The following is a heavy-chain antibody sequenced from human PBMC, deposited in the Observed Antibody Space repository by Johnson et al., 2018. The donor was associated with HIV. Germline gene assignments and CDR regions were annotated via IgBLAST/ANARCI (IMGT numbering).Heavy chain of an antibody. Sequence: VQLVESGGGLVQPGGSLRLSCAASGFTVSSNYMSWVRQAPGKGLEWVSVIYSGGSTGYADSVKGRFPISRDNAKNSLYLQMNSLRAEDTALYYCASVLGRGYSGYDKNYDAFDIWGQGTMVTVSS. D-gene: IGHD5-12*01. J-gene: IGHJ3*02. CDR1: GFTVSSNY. CDR2: IYSGGST. CDR3: ASVLGRGYSGYDKNYDAFDI. V-gene: IGHV3-66*01.